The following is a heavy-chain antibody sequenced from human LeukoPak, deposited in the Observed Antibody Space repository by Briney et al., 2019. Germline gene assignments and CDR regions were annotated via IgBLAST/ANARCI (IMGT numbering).Heavy chain of an antibody. J-gene: IGHJ4*02. CDR2: IKQDGSEK. D-gene: IGHD3-16*01. Sequence: GGSLRLSCAASGFTFSNYWMSWVRQAPGKGLEWVANIKQDGSEKFYVDSVEGRFTISRDNSKITLFLQMNSLRTEDTAVYYCAKDQGFGIAWPDTLDYWGQGNLVIVSS. CDR1: GFTFSNYW. V-gene: IGHV3-7*01. CDR3: AKDQGFGIAWPDTLDY.